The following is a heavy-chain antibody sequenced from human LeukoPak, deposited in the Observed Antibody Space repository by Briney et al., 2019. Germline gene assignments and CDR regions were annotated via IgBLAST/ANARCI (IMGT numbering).Heavy chain of an antibody. V-gene: IGHV3-30-3*01. CDR1: GFTFSSYA. Sequence: GRSLRLSCAASGFTFSSYAMHWVRQAPGKGLEWVAVISYDGSNKYYADSVKGRFTISRDNSKNTLYLQMNSLRAEDTAVYYCARIAWSGNWFDPWGQGTLVTVSS. CDR2: ISYDGSNK. J-gene: IGHJ5*02. CDR3: ARIAWSGNWFDP. D-gene: IGHD3-10*01.